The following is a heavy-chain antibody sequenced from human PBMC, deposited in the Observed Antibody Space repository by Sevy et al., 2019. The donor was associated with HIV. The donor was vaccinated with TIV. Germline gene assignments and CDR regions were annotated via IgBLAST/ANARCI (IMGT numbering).Heavy chain of an antibody. V-gene: IGHV4-59*08. D-gene: IGHD1-26*01. CDR2: IYYNGHI. CDR3: AGDNAWGRGYS. CDR1: GGSITSLY. Sequence: SETLSLTCTVSGGSITSLYWNWIRQPPGKGLEWIANIYYNGHINYNPSLKSRVTLSLDTSKNQFSLRLSSATAADTAMYYWAGDNAWGRGYSWGQGTLVTVSS. J-gene: IGHJ4*02.